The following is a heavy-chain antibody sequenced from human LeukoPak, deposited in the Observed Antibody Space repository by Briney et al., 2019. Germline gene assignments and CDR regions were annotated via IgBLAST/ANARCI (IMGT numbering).Heavy chain of an antibody. D-gene: IGHD1-1*01. CDR3: ARENWNVAKHVLDI. J-gene: IGHJ3*02. CDR1: GFTFSGYG. CDR2: IRYDGSET. Sequence: GGSLRLSCAASGFTFSGYGMHWVRQAPGKGLDWVTAIRYDGSETAYADSVKGRFTISSDNSKNTLYLQMNSLRVEDTAIYYCARENWNVAKHVLDIWGQGTMVSVAS. V-gene: IGHV3-33*01.